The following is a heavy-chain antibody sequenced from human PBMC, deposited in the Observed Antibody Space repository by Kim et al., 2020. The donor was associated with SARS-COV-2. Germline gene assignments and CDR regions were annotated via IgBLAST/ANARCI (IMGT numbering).Heavy chain of an antibody. CDR3: AQGGFWSGPPGNDAFDI. Sequence: GGSLRLSCAASGFTFSSYGMHWVRQAPGKGLEWVAVISYDGSNKYYADSVKGRFTISRDNSKNTLYLQMNSLRAEDTAVYYCAQGGFWSGPPGNDAFDIWGQGTMVTVSS. J-gene: IGHJ3*02. V-gene: IGHV3-30*18. CDR1: GFTFSSYG. CDR2: ISYDGSNK. D-gene: IGHD3-3*01.